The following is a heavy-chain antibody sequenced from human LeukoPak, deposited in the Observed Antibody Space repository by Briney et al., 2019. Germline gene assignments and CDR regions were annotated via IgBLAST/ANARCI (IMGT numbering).Heavy chain of an antibody. J-gene: IGHJ4*02. CDR1: GFTFSSHG. CDR3: AKDGDSSGWWVGYFDY. V-gene: IGHV3-23*01. CDR2: ISGSTSST. Sequence: GGSLRLSCAASGFTFSSHGMSWVRLAPGKGLEWVSGISGSTSSTHYADSVKGRFTISRDNSKNTLYLQMNSLRAEDTAVYYCAKDGDSSGWWVGYFDYWGQGTLVTVSS. D-gene: IGHD6-19*01.